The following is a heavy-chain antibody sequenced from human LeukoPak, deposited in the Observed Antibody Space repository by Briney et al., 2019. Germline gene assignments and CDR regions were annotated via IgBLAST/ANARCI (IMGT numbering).Heavy chain of an antibody. CDR3: AREVVATIEGEFLDNYYYYYYMDV. Sequence: GGSLRLSCAASGFTFSSYSMNWVRQAPGKGLEWVSSISSSSSYIYYADSVKGRFTISRDNAKNSLYLQMNSLRAEDTAVYYCAREVVATIEGEFLDNYYYYYYMDVWGKGTTVTVSS. CDR2: ISSSSSYI. D-gene: IGHD5-12*01. V-gene: IGHV3-21*04. CDR1: GFTFSSYS. J-gene: IGHJ6*03.